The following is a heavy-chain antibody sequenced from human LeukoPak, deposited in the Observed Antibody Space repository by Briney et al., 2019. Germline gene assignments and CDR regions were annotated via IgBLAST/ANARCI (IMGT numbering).Heavy chain of an antibody. V-gene: IGHV4-4*02. CDR2: IHHSEST. CDR3: ARDQGLNT. CDR1: GASISSGNW. Sequence: PSETLSLTCAVSGASISSGNWWTWVRQPPGKGLEWIGEIHHSESTNYNPSLKSRVTISLDMSKNHFSLILASVTAADTAVYYCARDQGLNTWSQGTLVTVSS. J-gene: IGHJ4*02.